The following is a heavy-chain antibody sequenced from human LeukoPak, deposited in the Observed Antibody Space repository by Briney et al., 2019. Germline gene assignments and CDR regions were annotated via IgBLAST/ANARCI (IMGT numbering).Heavy chain of an antibody. J-gene: IGHJ4*02. D-gene: IGHD6-6*01. CDR3: ARAQGLLSSSSCFDY. Sequence: SETLSLTCTVSGGSISSSSYYWGWIRQPPGKGLEWIGSIYYSGSTYYNPSLKSRVTISVDTSKNQFSLKLSSVTAADMAVYYCARAQGLLSSSSCFDYWGQGTLVTVSS. CDR1: GGSISSSSYY. V-gene: IGHV4-39*07. CDR2: IYYSGST.